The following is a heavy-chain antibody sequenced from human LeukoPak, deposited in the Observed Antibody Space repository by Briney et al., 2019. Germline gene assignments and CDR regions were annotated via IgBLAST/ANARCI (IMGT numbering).Heavy chain of an antibody. CDR2: IASGGSAM. D-gene: IGHD2-8*02. CDR1: GFTFSSYA. Sequence: GGSLRLSCAASGFTFSSYAMSWVRQVPGKGLEWVSYIASGGSAMYYADSVKGRFTISRDNAKNSLYLQMHSLRDEDTAVYYCARSRTGNYFDSWGQGTLVTVSS. V-gene: IGHV3-48*02. J-gene: IGHJ4*02. CDR3: ARSRTGNYFDS.